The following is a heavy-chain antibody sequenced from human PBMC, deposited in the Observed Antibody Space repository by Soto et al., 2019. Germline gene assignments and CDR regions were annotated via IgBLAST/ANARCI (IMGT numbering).Heavy chain of an antibody. J-gene: IGHJ3*02. CDR2: INQSGST. V-gene: IGHV4-34*01. Sequence: SGSLSLSCAAYGGTFGGYQWSWIRQPPGEGLEWIGEINQSGSTNYNPSLKSRVAISVDTSETQFSLRLNSLTAADTAVYYCARAVPWRKSFDIWGQGTAVTVS. CDR1: GGTFGGYQ. CDR3: ARAVPWRKSFDI. D-gene: IGHD1-1*01.